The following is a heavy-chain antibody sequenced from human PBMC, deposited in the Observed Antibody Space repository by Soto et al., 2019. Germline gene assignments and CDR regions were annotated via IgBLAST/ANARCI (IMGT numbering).Heavy chain of an antibody. CDR1: GFTFSSYA. D-gene: IGHD3-10*01. Sequence: GGSLRLSCAASGFTFSSYAMSWVRQAPGKGLEWVSAISGSGGSTYYADSVKGRFTISRDNSKNTLYLQMKSLRAGDTAVYYCATSPGTRGYYFDYWGQGTLVTVSS. CDR3: ATSPGTRGYYFDY. CDR2: ISGSGGST. J-gene: IGHJ4*02. V-gene: IGHV3-23*01.